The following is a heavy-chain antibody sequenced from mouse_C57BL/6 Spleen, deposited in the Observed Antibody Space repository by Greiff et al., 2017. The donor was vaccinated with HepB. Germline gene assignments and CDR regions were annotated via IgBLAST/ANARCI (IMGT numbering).Heavy chain of an antibody. J-gene: IGHJ4*01. Sequence: EVNLVESGGGLVQPGGSLSLSCAASGFTFTDYYMSWVRQPPGKALEWLGFIRNKANGYTTEYSASVKGRFTISRDNSQSILYLQMNALRAEDSATYYCARYGGGYAMDYWGQGTSVTVSS. CDR1: GFTFTDYY. V-gene: IGHV7-3*01. CDR3: ARYGGGYAMDY. CDR2: IRNKANGYTT.